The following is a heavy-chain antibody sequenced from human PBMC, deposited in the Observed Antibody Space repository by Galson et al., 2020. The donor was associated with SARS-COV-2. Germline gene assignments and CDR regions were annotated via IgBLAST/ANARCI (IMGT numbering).Heavy chain of an antibody. CDR1: GGPISSYY. CDR3: ARRGLGYCSGGSCNNAFDI. J-gene: IGHJ3*02. D-gene: IGHD2-15*01. V-gene: IGHV4-59*08. CDR2: IYYSGST. Sequence: SETLSLTCTVSGGPISSYYWSWIRQPPGKGLEWIGYIYYSGSTNYNPSLKSRVTISVDTSKNQFSLKLSSVTAADTAVYYCARRGLGYCSGGSCNNAFDIWGQGTMVTVSS.